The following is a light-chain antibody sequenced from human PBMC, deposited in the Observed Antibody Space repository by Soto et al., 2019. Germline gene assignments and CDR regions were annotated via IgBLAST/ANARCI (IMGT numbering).Light chain of an antibody. J-gene: IGLJ3*02. CDR3: QSYDSSLSGWV. Sequence: QSVLTQTPSVSGAPGQRVTISCTGSSSNIGAGYDVHWYQQLPGTAPKLLIYGNSNRPSGVPVRFSGSKSGTSASLAITGLQAEDEADYYCQSYDSSLSGWVFGGVTKLTVL. CDR2: GNS. CDR1: SSNIGAGYD. V-gene: IGLV1-40*01.